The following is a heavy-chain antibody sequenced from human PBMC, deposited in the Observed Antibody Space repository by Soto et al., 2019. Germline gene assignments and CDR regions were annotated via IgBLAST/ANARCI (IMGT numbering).Heavy chain of an antibody. D-gene: IGHD5-12*01. V-gene: IGHV6-1*01. CDR3: AKGDNLGPKTGYAFDP. CDR1: RDSVSSNTAS. J-gene: IGHJ5*02. Sequence: LXLTCGISRDSVSSNTASWNWIRQSPSRGLEWLGRTYFRSKWYNDYAVSVKSRIIINPDTSNNQFSLQLNSVTPEDTAVYFCAKGDNLGPKTGYAFDPWGQGIMVTVSS. CDR2: TYFRSKWYN.